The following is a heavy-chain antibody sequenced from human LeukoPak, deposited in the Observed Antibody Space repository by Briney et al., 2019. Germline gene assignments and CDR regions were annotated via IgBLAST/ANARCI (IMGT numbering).Heavy chain of an antibody. CDR2: IKQDGSEK. Sequence: GGSLRLSCAASGSIVSSDYMSWVRQAPGKGLEWVANIKQDGSEKYYVDSVKGRFTISRDNAKNSLYLQMNSLRAEDTAVYYCARDGATPYPTFADYWGQGTLVTVSS. CDR3: ARDGATPYPTFADY. D-gene: IGHD1-26*01. CDR1: GSIVSSDY. J-gene: IGHJ4*02. V-gene: IGHV3-7*03.